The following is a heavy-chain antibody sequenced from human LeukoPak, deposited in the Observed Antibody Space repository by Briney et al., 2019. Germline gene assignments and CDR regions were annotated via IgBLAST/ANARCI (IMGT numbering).Heavy chain of an antibody. Sequence: PSETLSLTCTVSGGSISSYYWSWIRQPPGKGLEWIGEINHSGSTNYNPSLKSRVTISVDTSKNQFSPKLSSVTAADTAVYYCARGRVTRRFDYWGQGTLVTVSS. CDR1: GGSISSYY. CDR2: INHSGST. D-gene: IGHD4-23*01. CDR3: ARGRVTRRFDY. J-gene: IGHJ4*02. V-gene: IGHV4-34*01.